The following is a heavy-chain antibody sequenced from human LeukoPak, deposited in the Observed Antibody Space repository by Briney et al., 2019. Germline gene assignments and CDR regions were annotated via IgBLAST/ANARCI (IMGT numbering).Heavy chain of an antibody. CDR1: GFTFSDYV. D-gene: IGHD2-15*01. CDR3: ARRDIVVIVSASDY. J-gene: IGHJ4*02. Sequence: GGSLRLSCAASGFTFSDYVMIWVRQAPGKGLEWVSGITASGDRTYYADSVQGRFTMSRDNSKNTVYLQMNSLRVDDTAVYYCARRDIVVIVSASDYWGQGTLVTVSS. CDR2: ITASGDRT. V-gene: IGHV3-23*01.